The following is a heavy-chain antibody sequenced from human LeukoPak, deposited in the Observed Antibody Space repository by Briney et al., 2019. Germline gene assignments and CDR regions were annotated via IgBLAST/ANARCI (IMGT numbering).Heavy chain of an antibody. V-gene: IGHV3-7*04. Sequence: GGSLRLSCAAPGFTLSNYWMSWVRQAPGKGLEWVANIKHDGSETHYVASVKVRFTISRDNAKKSLDLQMHSLRAEDTAVYYCARIIEGEQLALDCWGQGTLVTVSS. J-gene: IGHJ4*02. CDR1: GFTLSNYW. CDR2: IKHDGSET. D-gene: IGHD6-13*01. CDR3: ARIIEGEQLALDC.